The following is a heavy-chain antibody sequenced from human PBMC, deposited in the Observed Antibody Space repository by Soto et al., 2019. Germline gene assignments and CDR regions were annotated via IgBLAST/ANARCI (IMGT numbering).Heavy chain of an antibody. V-gene: IGHV1-58*01. CDR2: IVVGSGNT. J-gene: IGHJ6*02. CDR1: GFTFTSSA. CDR3: VAAQGGVAYGDIVCCRGG. Sequence: SEKVSCKASGFTFTSSAVQWVRQARGQRLEWIGWIVVGSGNTNYAQKFQERVTITRDMSTSTAYMELSCLRSDDTAVYYCVAAQGGVAYGDIVCCRGGWGQGSTVTVSS. D-gene: IGHD2-15*01.